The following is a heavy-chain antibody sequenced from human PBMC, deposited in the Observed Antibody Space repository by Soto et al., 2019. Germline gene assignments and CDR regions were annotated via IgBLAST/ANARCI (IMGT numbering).Heavy chain of an antibody. J-gene: IGHJ6*02. CDR1: GGAFNNYA. D-gene: IGHD2-15*01. CDR3: AREMPSTAAACCYYGLNV. CDR2: IVPVFPSV. Sequence: QVQLVQSGAEVKRPGSSVKVSCKASGGAFNNYAIYWVRQAPGQGLEWLGTIVPVFPSVYYAPRFQGRLTITADGSTDTVYIKLTSLKSEYTAVYYCAREMPSTAAACCYYGLNVWDQGTSVTVSS. V-gene: IGHV1-69*18.